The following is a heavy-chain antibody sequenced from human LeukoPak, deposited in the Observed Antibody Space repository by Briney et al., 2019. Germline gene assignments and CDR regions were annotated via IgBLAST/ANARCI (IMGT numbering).Heavy chain of an antibody. V-gene: IGHV3-23*01. J-gene: IGHJ6*02. CDR3: AKVRLTNYYYYYGMDV. D-gene: IGHD3-9*01. Sequence: GGSLRLSCAASGFTFSSYAMNWVRQAPGKGLEWVSAITGSGGTTYYAASVKGRFTISRDNSKNTLYLQMNSLRAEDTAVYYCAKVRLTNYYYYYGMDVWGQGTTVTVSS. CDR1: GFTFSSYA. CDR2: ITGSGGTT.